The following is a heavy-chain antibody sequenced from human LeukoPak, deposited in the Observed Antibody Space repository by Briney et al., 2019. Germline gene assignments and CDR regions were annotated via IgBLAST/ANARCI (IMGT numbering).Heavy chain of an antibody. J-gene: IGHJ3*02. Sequence: ASVKVSCKASGYTFTSYGISWVRQAPGQGLEWMGWISAYNGNTNYAQKLQGRVTMTTDTSTSTAYMELRSLRSDDTAVYYCARDRLEAYYDFWSGYYSDAFDIWGQGTMVTVSS. CDR1: GYTFTSYG. CDR2: ISAYNGNT. CDR3: ARDRLEAYYDFWSGYYSDAFDI. D-gene: IGHD3-3*01. V-gene: IGHV1-18*01.